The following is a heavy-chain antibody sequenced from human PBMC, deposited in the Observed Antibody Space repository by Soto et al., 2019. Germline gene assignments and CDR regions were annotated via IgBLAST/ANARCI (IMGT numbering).Heavy chain of an antibody. CDR1: GGSISSYY. Sequence: SETLSLTCTVSGGSISSYYWSWIRQPPGKGLEWIGYIYYSGSTNYNPSLKSRVTISVDTSKNQFSLKLSSVTAADTAVYYCARTTTYYYGSGSYYWFDPWGQGTLVTVS. CDR3: ARTTTYYYGSGSYYWFDP. V-gene: IGHV4-59*08. J-gene: IGHJ5*02. D-gene: IGHD3-10*01. CDR2: IYYSGST.